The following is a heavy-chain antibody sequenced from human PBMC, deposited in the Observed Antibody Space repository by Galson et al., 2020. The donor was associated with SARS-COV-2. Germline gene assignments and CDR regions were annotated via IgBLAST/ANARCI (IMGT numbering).Heavy chain of an antibody. J-gene: IGHJ4*02. CDR2: ISYDGSNK. CDR3: ARGGTTRSSPRSFDY. Sequence: GGSLRLSCAASGFIFSSYPMHWVRQAPGKGLEWVAGISYDGSNKYYTDSVKGRFTISRDNSKNTLYLQMNSLRAEDTALYYCARGGTTRSSPRSFDYWGQGTLVTVSS. CDR1: GFIFSSYP. D-gene: IGHD1-1*01. V-gene: IGHV3-30*04.